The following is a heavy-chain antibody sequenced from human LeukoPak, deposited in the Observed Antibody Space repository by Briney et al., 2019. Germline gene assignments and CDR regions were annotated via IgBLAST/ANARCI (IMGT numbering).Heavy chain of an antibody. D-gene: IGHD6-19*01. CDR3: ARDGGSGWYRY. CDR1: GYTFTSYA. CDR2: INAGNGNT. V-gene: IGHV1-3*01. Sequence: ASVKVSFKASGYTFTSYAMHWVRQAPGQRLEWMGWINAGNGNTKYSQKFQGRVTITRDTSASTAYMELSSLRSEDTAVYYCARDGGSGWYRYWGQGTLVTVSS. J-gene: IGHJ4*02.